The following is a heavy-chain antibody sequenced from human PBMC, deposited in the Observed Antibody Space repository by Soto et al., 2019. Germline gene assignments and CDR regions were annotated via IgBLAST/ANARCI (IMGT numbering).Heavy chain of an antibody. J-gene: IGHJ4*02. D-gene: IGHD5-18*01. CDR3: VRGYSYV. CDR2: ISSGGGTT. Sequence: EVHLLESGGGFLQPGGSLRLSCAASGFSFSIFAMNWVRQAPGKGREWVSTISSGGGTTLYADSVKGRFTISRDNSKNTVSLQMNSLRAEDTAVYYCVRGYSYVWGQGTLVTVSS. V-gene: IGHV3-23*01. CDR1: GFSFSIFA.